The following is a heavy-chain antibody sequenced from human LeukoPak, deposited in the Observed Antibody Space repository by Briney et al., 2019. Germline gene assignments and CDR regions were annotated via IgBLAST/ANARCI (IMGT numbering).Heavy chain of an antibody. J-gene: IGHJ4*02. V-gene: IGHV3-20*04. CDR3: ARSITGAPKGFDY. CDR2: ISWNGDTI. Sequence: SGGSLRLSCAASGFDFHDYMMHWVRQPPGKGLEWVSEISWNGDTIGYADSVKGRFTISRDNSKNTLYLQMNSLRAEDTAVYYCARSITGAPKGFDYWGQGTLVTVSS. CDR1: GFDFHDYM. D-gene: IGHD1-20*01.